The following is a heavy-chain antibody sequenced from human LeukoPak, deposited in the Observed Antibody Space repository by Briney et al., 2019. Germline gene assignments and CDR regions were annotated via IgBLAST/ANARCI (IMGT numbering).Heavy chain of an antibody. CDR3: ARDRSSSSIGYYYYMDV. CDR2: IYYSWST. J-gene: IGHJ6*03. V-gene: IGHV4-39*07. Sequence: SETLSLTCTVSGGSISSSSYYWGWIRQPPGKGLEWIGSIYYSWSTYYNPSLKSRVTMSVDTSKNQFSLKLSSVTAADTAVYYCARDRSSSSIGYYYYMDVWGKGTTVTVSS. D-gene: IGHD6-6*01. CDR1: GGSISSSSYY.